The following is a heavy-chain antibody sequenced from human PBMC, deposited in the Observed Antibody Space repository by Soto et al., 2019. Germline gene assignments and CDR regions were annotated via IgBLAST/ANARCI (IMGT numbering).Heavy chain of an antibody. D-gene: IGHD3-9*01. Sequence: ASVKVSCKASGYTFTGYYMHWFRHAPGQGREWMGWINPNSGGTNYGQKFQGRVSMTRDRSISTAYMALSRLRSDDAAVYYCAREGDGEDILTGYCRNWFEPWGQGTLVTLSS. CDR3: AREGDGEDILTGYCRNWFEP. CDR2: INPNSGGT. J-gene: IGHJ5*02. V-gene: IGHV1-2*02. CDR1: GYTFTGYY.